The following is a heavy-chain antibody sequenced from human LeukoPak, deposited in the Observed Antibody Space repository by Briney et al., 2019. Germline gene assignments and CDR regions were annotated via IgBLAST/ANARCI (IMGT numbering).Heavy chain of an antibody. CDR2: IYNDGST. CDR1: GFNVISKY. D-gene: IGHD5-12*01. CDR3: ATESGYAVGDF. J-gene: IGHJ4*02. V-gene: IGHV3-53*01. Sequence: PGGSLRLSCEASGFNVISKYMSWFRQAPGKGLEWASVIYNDGSTYYANSVKGRFVISKDTSKNTVYLQMNSLRGDDTAVYYCATESGYAVGDFWGRGTLVTVSS.